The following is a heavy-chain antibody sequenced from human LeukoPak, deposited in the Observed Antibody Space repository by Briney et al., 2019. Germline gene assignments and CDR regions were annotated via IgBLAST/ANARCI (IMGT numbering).Heavy chain of an antibody. V-gene: IGHV1-69*04. Sequence: EASVKVSCKASGGTFSSYAISWVRQAPGQGLEWMGRIIPILGIANYAQKFQGRVTITADKSTSTAYMELGSLRSEDTAVYYCARDRDIVVVPAAFFWFDPWGQGTLVTVSS. CDR2: IIPILGIA. CDR3: ARDRDIVVVPAAFFWFDP. D-gene: IGHD2-2*01. CDR1: GGTFSSYA. J-gene: IGHJ5*02.